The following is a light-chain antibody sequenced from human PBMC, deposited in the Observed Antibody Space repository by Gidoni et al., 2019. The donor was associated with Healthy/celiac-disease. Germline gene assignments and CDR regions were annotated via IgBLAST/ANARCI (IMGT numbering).Light chain of an antibody. Sequence: QSALTQPASVSGSPGPSITISCTGTSSDVGGYNYVSWYKQHPGKAPKLMIYEVSNRPSGVSNRCSGSKSGNTASLNISGRQAEDEADYYCSSYTSSTTPHVVFGGGTKLTVL. CDR2: EVS. J-gene: IGLJ2*01. CDR3: SSYTSSTTPHVV. CDR1: SSDVGGYNY. V-gene: IGLV2-14*01.